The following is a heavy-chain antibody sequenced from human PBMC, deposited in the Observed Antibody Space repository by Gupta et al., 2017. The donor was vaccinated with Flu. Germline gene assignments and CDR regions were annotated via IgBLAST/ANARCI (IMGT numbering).Heavy chain of an antibody. CDR3: ARDRYSGSYFDADDY. Sequence: EVQLVESGGGLVKPGGSLRLSCAASGFTFSSYSMNWVRQAPGKGLEWASSISSSSSYIYYADSVKGRFTISRDNAKNSLYLQMNSLRAEDTAVYYCARDRYSGSYFDADDYWGQGTLVTVSS. CDR1: GFTFSSYS. V-gene: IGHV3-21*01. D-gene: IGHD1-26*01. CDR2: ISSSSSYI. J-gene: IGHJ4*02.